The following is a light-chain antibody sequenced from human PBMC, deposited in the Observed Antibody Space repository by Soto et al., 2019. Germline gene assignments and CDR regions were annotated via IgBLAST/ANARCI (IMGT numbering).Light chain of an antibody. V-gene: IGKV1-16*02. Sequence: DIQMTQSPSSLSASVGDRVTITCRASQDIRNYLAWFQQKPGKAPESLIYDTSNLQSGVPSKFSGSGSGTDFTLTISSLQPEDFATYYCQQYNEYPITFGGGTKVEIK. CDR2: DTS. J-gene: IGKJ4*01. CDR1: QDIRNY. CDR3: QQYNEYPIT.